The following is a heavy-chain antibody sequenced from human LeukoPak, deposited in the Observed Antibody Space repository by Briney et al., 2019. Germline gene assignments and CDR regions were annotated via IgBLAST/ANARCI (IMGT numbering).Heavy chain of an antibody. J-gene: IGHJ4*02. V-gene: IGHV3-7*03. CDR1: GFPFSGDW. D-gene: IGHD2-15*01. CDR2: IKGDGRGK. Sequence: GGSLRLSCAASGFPFSGDWMTWVRQAPGKGLQWVASIKGDGRGKYYVDSVKGRFTVSRDNAKKSLYLQMDSLRVEDMGMYYCARNVGWFRFDYWGQGTLVTVSS. CDR3: ARNVGWFRFDY.